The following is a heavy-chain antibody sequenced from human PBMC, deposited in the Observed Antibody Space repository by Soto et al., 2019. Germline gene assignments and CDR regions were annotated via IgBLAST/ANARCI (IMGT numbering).Heavy chain of an antibody. V-gene: IGHV3-33*01. Sequence: VAVIWYDGSNKYYADSVKGRFTISRDNSKNTLYLQMNSLRAEDTAVYYCARGEDSSGWSLTLDYWGQGTLVTVSS. D-gene: IGHD6-19*01. J-gene: IGHJ4*02. CDR2: IWYDGSNK. CDR3: ARGEDSSGWSLTLDY.